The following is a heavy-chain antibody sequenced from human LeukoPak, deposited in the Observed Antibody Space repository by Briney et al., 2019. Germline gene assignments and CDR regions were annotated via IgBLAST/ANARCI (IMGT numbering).Heavy chain of an antibody. D-gene: IGHD5-18*01. CDR1: GGSISFYY. CDR3: AGRPRNTAMVTFTDY. CDR2: ISYSGST. V-gene: IGHV4-59*01. J-gene: IGHJ4*02. Sequence: SETLSLTCTVSGGSISFYYWSWIRQPPGKGLEWIGYISYSGSTDYNPSLKSRVTISLDTSKNQFSLKLSSVTAADTAVYYCAGRPRNTAMVTFTDYWGQGTLVTVSS.